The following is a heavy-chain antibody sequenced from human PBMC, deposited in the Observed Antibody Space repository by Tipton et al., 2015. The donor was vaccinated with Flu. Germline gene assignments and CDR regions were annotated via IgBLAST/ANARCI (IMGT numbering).Heavy chain of an antibody. D-gene: IGHD4-17*01. V-gene: IGHV4-39*02. CDR3: ARERSGDYSPHLFDY. CDR1: GGSISSSSYY. J-gene: IGHJ4*02. CDR2: IYYSGST. Sequence: LRLSFTVSGGSISSSSYYWGWIRQPPGKGLEWIGSIYYSGSTYYNPSPKSRVTISVDTSKNQFSLKLRSVTAADTAVYYCARERSGDYSPHLFDYWGQGTLVPVSS.